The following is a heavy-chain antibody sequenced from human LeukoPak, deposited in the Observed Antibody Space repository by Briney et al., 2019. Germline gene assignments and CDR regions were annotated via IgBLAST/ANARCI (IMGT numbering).Heavy chain of an antibody. CDR3: ARTPPRYSGSPLGYFDY. V-gene: IGHV1-69*06. D-gene: IGHD1-26*01. CDR1: GGTFSSYA. CDR2: IIPIFGTA. J-gene: IGHJ4*02. Sequence: SVKVSCKASGGTFSSYAISWVRQAPGQGLEWMGGIIPIFGTANYAQKLQGRVTITADKSTSTAYMELSSLRSEDTAVYYCARTPPRYSGSPLGYFDYWGQGTLVTVSS.